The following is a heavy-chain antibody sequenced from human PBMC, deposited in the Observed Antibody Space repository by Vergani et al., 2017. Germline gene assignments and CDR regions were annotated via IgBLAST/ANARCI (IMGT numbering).Heavy chain of an antibody. CDR2: IYPADSDT. CDR3: ARHTTYTDS. V-gene: IGHV5-51*01. D-gene: IGHD1-1*01. J-gene: IGHJ4*02. Sequence: EVELVQSGPEMRKPGESLQISCKGSEYSFGNYWIGWVRQMPGKGLELMGIIYPADSDTRYSPSFQGQVTISADKSISTDFLQWDSLKASDTALYYCARHTTYTDSWGQGTLVTVSS. CDR1: EYSFGNYW.